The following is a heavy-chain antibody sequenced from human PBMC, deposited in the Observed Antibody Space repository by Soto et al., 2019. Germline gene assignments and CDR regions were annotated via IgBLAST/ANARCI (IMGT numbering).Heavy chain of an antibody. V-gene: IGHV1-69*02. Sequence: QVQLVQSGAEVKKPGSSVKVSCKASGGTFSSYTISWVRQAPGQGLEWMGRIIPILGIANYAQKFQGRVAITADKAASTVYMELSSLRSEDTAVYYCAILDGRGEVDYWGQGTLVTVSS. D-gene: IGHD3-16*01. CDR2: IIPILGIA. CDR3: AILDGRGEVDY. J-gene: IGHJ4*02. CDR1: GGTFSSYT.